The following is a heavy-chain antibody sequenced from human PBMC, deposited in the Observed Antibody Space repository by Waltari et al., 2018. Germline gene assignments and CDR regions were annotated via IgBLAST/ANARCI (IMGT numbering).Heavy chain of an antibody. CDR2: TRNKAKSYTT. V-gene: IGHV3-72*01. D-gene: IGHD1-26*01. Sequence: EVQLVESGGGLVQPRGSLRLSFAASGFALSAHSMYWVAQAPGRGLEWVGRTRNKAKSYTTEYVASVKGRFTISRDDSKNSLYLQMNSLKSEDTAVYYCARSNTDYYIDCWGQGTLVTVSS. CDR3: ARSNTDYYIDC. CDR1: GFALSAHS. J-gene: IGHJ4*02.